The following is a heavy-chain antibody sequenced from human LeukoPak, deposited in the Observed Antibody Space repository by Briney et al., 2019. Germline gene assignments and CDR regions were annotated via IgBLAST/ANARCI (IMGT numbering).Heavy chain of an antibody. Sequence: GASVKVSCKASGYTFTDYYIHWVRQAPGQGLEWMGCLNPDSDATAYAQKFQGRVTMTRDTSITTAYMELNRLTSDDTAVYYCASHDRYSGSYYSFDPWGQGTLVTVSS. CDR2: LNPDSDAT. CDR1: GYTFTDYY. J-gene: IGHJ5*02. CDR3: ASHDRYSGSYYSFDP. V-gene: IGHV1-2*02. D-gene: IGHD3-10*01.